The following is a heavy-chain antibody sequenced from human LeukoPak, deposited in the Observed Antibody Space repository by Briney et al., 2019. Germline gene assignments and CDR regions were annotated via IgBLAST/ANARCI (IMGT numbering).Heavy chain of an antibody. CDR1: GFTFSSYE. V-gene: IGHV3-48*03. D-gene: IGHD2-15*01. CDR2: ISSSGSTI. J-gene: IGHJ4*02. CDR3: ARGPVVVVAAEYYFDY. Sequence: PGGYLRLSCAASGFTFSSYEMNWVRQAPGKGLEWVSYISSSGSTIYYADSVKGRFTISRDNAKNSLYLQMNSLRAEDTAVYYCARGPVVVVAAEYYFDYWGQGTLVTVSS.